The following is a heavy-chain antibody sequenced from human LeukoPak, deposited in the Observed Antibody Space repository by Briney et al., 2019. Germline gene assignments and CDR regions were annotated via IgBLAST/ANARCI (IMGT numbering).Heavy chain of an antibody. CDR2: TYYRFEWHN. D-gene: IGHD5-24*01. CDR1: GDSVSSTRAA. J-gene: IGHJ4*02. V-gene: IGHV6-1*01. Sequence: SQTLSLTCAISGDSVSSTRAAWNWIRQSPSRGLEWLGRTYYRFEWHNDYAVSVRSRIAINPDTSKNQFSLHLKSVTPEDTAVYYCARDITELATIVTWGQGTQVAVSS. CDR3: ARDITELATIVT.